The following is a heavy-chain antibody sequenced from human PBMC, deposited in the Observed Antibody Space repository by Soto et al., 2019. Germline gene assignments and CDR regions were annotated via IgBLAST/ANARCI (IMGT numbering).Heavy chain of an antibody. CDR3: ARGLLPEGP. Sequence: SVKVSCKASGGTFSSYAISWVRQAPGQGLEWMGGIIPIFGTANYAQKLQGRVTMTTDTSTSTAYMELRSLRSDDTAVYYCARGLLPEGPWGPGPLVTVSS. D-gene: IGHD3-22*01. CDR1: GGTFSSYA. V-gene: IGHV1-69*05. J-gene: IGHJ5*02. CDR2: IIPIFGTA.